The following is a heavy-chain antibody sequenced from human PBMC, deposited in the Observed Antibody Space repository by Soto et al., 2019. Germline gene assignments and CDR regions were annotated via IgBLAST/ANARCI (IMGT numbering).Heavy chain of an antibody. CDR3: ARVSRWSWLDY. D-gene: IGHD6-13*01. V-gene: IGHV1-3*01. Sequence: GASVKVSCKASGYPFTSYAMHWVRHAPGQRLEWMGWINAGNGNTKYSQKFQGRVTMTRETSTSTVYMELSSLRSEDTAECYCARVSRWSWLDYCGQGTLVTVTS. CDR2: INAGNGNT. CDR1: GYPFTSYA. J-gene: IGHJ4*02.